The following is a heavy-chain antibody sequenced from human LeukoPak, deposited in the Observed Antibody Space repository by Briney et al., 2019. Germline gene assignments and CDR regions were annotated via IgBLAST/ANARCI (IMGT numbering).Heavy chain of an antibody. D-gene: IGHD6-6*01. CDR2: MSPNSGNI. CDR1: GYTFTSYD. J-gene: IGHJ4*02. V-gene: IGHV1-8*01. Sequence: GASVKVSCKASGYTFTSYDINWVRQATGQGLEWMGWMSPNSGNIGYAQKFQGRVTMTRNTSISTAYMELSSLRSEDTAVYYCARGLTTEYSSSSLDFDYWGQGTLVTVSS. CDR3: ARGLTTEYSSSSLDFDY.